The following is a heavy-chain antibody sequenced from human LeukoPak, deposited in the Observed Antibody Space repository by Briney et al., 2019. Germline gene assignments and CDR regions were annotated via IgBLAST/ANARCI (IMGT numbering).Heavy chain of an antibody. Sequence: PGGSLRLSCVAPGFTLSNYWMHWVRHAPGKGLVWVSDTNPDGSIKTHADSLKGRFTISRDNAKNTLYLQLNSLRAEDTALYYCARVFRGGAAGPFDYWGQRTLVTVSS. D-gene: IGHD6-13*01. CDR2: TNPDGSIK. CDR1: GFTLSNYW. CDR3: ARVFRGGAAGPFDY. J-gene: IGHJ4*02. V-gene: IGHV3-74*03.